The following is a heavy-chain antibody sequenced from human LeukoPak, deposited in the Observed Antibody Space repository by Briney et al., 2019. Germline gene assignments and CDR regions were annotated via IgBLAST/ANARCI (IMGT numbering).Heavy chain of an antibody. CDR2: IKQDGSEK. Sequence: GGSLRLSCAASGFTFSSYWMSWVRQAPGKGLEWVANIKQDGSEKYYVDSVKGRFTISRDNAKNSLYLQMHSLRAEDTAVYYCARSSITMVRGEYGMDVWGQGTTVTVSS. CDR3: ARSSITMVRGEYGMDV. J-gene: IGHJ6*02. D-gene: IGHD3-10*01. CDR1: GFTFSSYW. V-gene: IGHV3-7*03.